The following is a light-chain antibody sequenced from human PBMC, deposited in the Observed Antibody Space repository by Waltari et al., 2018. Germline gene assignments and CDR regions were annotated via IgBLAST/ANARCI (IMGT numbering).Light chain of an antibody. J-gene: IGKJ1*01. CDR3: LQYSHWPPWT. V-gene: IGKV3-15*01. Sequence: EIEMTQSPATLSVSPGERATLSCRASQSGGSKLAWYQQKPGQAPRLLIYDAYTRATGIPARFSGSGSGTEFTLTISSLQSDDFAVYHCLQYSHWPPWTFVQGTKVEIK. CDR1: QSGGSK. CDR2: DAY.